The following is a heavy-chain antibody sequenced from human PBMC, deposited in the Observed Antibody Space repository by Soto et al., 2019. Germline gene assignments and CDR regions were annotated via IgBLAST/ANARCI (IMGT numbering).Heavy chain of an antibody. CDR1: GFTFTSSA. CDR3: AAALSIAVAVSLDY. V-gene: IGHV1-58*02. D-gene: IGHD6-19*01. CDR2: IVVGSGNT. J-gene: IGHJ4*02. Sequence: GASVKVSCKASGFTFTSSAMQWVRQARGQRFEWIGWIVVGSGNTNYAQKFQERGTITRDMSTSTAYMELSSLRSEDTAVYYCAAALSIAVAVSLDYWGQGTLVTSPQ.